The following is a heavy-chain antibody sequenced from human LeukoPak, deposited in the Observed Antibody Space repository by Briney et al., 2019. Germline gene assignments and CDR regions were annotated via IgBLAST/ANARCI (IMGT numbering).Heavy chain of an antibody. CDR1: GYTLTELS. J-gene: IGHJ6*02. Sequence: ASVKVSCKVSGYTLTELSMHWVRQAPGKGLEWMGGFDPEDGETIYAQKFQGRVTMTEDTSTDTAYMELSSLRSEDTAVYYCATVETETTLNYYGMDVWGQGTTVTVSS. CDR2: FDPEDGET. CDR3: ATVETETTLNYYGMDV. D-gene: IGHD1-1*01. V-gene: IGHV1-24*01.